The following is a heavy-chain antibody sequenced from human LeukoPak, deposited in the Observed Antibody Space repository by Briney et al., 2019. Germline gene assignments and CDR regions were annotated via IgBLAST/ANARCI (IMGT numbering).Heavy chain of an antibody. CDR3: ARADSGSYYDY. CDR2: IKQDGSEK. CDR1: GFTFSSYW. D-gene: IGHD1-26*01. V-gene: IGHV3-7*01. J-gene: IGHJ4*02. Sequence: GGSLRLSCAASGFTFSSYWMSWVRQAPGKGLEWVANIKQDGSEKYYVDSVKGRFTISKDNAKNSLYLQMNSLRAEDTAVYYCARADSGSYYDYWGQGTLVTVSS.